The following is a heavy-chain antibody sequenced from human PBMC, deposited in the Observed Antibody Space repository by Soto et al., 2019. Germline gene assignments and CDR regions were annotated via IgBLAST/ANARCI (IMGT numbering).Heavy chain of an antibody. V-gene: IGHV4-34*01. Sequence: SETLSLTCAFYVGSFSGYYWSWIRQPPGKGLEWIGEINHSGSTNYNPSLKSRVTISVDTSKNQFSLKLSSVTAADTAVYYCARMPTFYYGSGSSIWGQGTLVTVSS. CDR2: INHSGST. CDR1: VGSFSGYY. J-gene: IGHJ4*02. CDR3: ARMPTFYYGSGSSI. D-gene: IGHD3-10*01.